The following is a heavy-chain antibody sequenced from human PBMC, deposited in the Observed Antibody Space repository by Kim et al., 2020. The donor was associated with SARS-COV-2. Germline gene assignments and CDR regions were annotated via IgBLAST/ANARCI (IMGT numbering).Heavy chain of an antibody. CDR1: GYTFTSYG. CDR3: ARGRLGGTTMIRGGVDY. D-gene: IGHD3-10*01. Sequence: ASVKVSCKASGYTFTSYGFSWVRQAPGQGLEWMGWINTYNGNTNYAQKLQGRVTMTTDTSTSTAYMELRSLRSDDTAVYYCARGRLGGTTMIRGGVDYWGQGTLVTVSS. V-gene: IGHV1-18*01. CDR2: INTYNGNT. J-gene: IGHJ4*02.